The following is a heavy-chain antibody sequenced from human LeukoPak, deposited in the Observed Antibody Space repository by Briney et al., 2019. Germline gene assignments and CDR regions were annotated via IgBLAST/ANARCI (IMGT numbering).Heavy chain of an antibody. Sequence: SQTLSLTCAISGDRVSSNSAAWSWIRQSPSRGLEWLGRTYYGSKWYNDYAGSVKSRIIINPDTSKNQFSLQLGSVTAADTAVYYCARGNGSGYYPGIIDYWGQGTLVTVSS. CDR1: GDRVSSNSAA. V-gene: IGHV6-1*01. CDR3: ARGNGSGYYPGIIDY. CDR2: TYYGSKWYN. J-gene: IGHJ4*02. D-gene: IGHD3-22*01.